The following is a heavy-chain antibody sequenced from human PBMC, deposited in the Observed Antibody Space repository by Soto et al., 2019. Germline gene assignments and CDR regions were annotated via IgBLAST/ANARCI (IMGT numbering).Heavy chain of an antibody. Sequence: QLQLQESGPGLVKPSETLSLTCTVSGGSISSSSYYWGWIRQPPGKGLEWIGSIYYSGSTYYNPSLKSRVTISVDTSKHQFSLQLSSVTAADTAVYYCARERATVVVPAALDAFDIWGQGTMVTVSS. CDR2: IYYSGST. V-gene: IGHV4-39*01. CDR1: GGSISSSSYY. D-gene: IGHD2-2*01. CDR3: ARERATVVVPAALDAFDI. J-gene: IGHJ3*02.